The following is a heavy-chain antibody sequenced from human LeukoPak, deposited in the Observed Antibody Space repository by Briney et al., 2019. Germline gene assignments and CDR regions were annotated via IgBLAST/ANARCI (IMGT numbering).Heavy chain of an antibody. V-gene: IGHV1-69*13. J-gene: IGHJ1*01. CDR3: ASRRSYYYDSSGYMEH. CDR1: GGTFSSYA. CDR2: IIPIFGTA. D-gene: IGHD3-22*01. Sequence: ASVKVSCKASGGTFSSYAISWVRQAPGQGLEWMGGIIPIFGTANYAQKFQGRVTITADESTSTAYMELSSLRPEDTAVYYCASRRSYYYDSSGYMEHLGQGTLVTVSS.